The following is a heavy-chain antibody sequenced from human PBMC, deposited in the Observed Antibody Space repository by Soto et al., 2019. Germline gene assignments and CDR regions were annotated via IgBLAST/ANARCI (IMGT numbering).Heavy chain of an antibody. Sequence: PGESLKISCEGSGYTFTNYWNGWVRQMPGKGLEWMGLIYPGDSDTRYSPSFQGQVTISADKADNTAYLQWSSLKAADSAMYYCARLGQACRSPLWDYWGQGTLVTVSS. V-gene: IGHV5-51*01. CDR2: IYPGDSDT. CDR3: ARLGQACRSPLWDY. J-gene: IGHJ4*02. CDR1: GYTFTNYW.